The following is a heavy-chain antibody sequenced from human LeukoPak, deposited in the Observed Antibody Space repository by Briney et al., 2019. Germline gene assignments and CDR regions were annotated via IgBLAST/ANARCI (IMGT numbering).Heavy chain of an antibody. Sequence: GGSLRLSCAASGFTFSSYGMHWVRQAPGKGLEWVAFIRYDGSNKYYADSVRGRFTISRDSSKNTLYVQMNSLRAENTAVYYCARDGEGVLGFDYWGQGTLVTVSS. CDR1: GFTFSSYG. V-gene: IGHV3-30*02. CDR3: ARDGEGVLGFDY. J-gene: IGHJ4*02. CDR2: IRYDGSNK. D-gene: IGHD2-8*02.